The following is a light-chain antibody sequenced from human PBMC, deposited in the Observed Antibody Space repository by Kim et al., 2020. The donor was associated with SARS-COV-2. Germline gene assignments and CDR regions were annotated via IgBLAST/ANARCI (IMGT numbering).Light chain of an antibody. V-gene: IGLV2-8*01. J-gene: IGLJ2*01. CDR2: EGS. CDR1: SSDVGCYDF. Sequence: QSVTISSTGTSSDVGCYDFVSWYQQHPSKSPKLIIYEGSQRPSGVPDRFSGSKSGNTSSLTVSGLQAEDEADYYCNSYASSNNFVVFGGGTHLTVL. CDR3: NSYASSNNFVV.